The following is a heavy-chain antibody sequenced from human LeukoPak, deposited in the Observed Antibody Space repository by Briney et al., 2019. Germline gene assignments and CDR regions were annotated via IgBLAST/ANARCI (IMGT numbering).Heavy chain of an antibody. V-gene: IGHV4-59*01. J-gene: IGHJ5*02. D-gene: IGHD3-16*01. CDR1: GGSISSYY. CDR3: ARGSGESSWFDP. CDR2: IYYSGST. Sequence: PSETLSLTCTVSGGSISSYYWSWIRQPPGKGLEWIGYIYYSGSTNYNPSLKSRVTISVDTSKNQFSLKLSSVTAADTAVYYCARGSGESSWFDPWGQGTLVTVSS.